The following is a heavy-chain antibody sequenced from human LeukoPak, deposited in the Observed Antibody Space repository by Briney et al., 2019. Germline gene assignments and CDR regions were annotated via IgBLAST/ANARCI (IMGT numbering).Heavy chain of an antibody. D-gene: IGHD3-10*01. V-gene: IGHV3-21*04. CDR1: GFTFNTYS. CDR2: ISRASESI. Sequence: GGSLRLSCAASGFTFNTYSMSWVRQAPGKGLEWVSIISRASESIFYADSVKGRFTISRDNAKNSLYLQMNSLRAEDTAVYYCAREAVLWFGELSVFDSWGQGTLVTVSS. J-gene: IGHJ4*02. CDR3: AREAVLWFGELSVFDS.